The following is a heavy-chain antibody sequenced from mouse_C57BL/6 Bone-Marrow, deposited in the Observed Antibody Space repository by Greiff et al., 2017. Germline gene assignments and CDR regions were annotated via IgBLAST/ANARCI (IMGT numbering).Heavy chain of an antibody. V-gene: IGHV1-63*01. Sequence: VQLQQSGAELVRPGTSVKMSCKASGYTFTNYWIGWAKQRPGHGLEWIGDIYPGGGYTNYNEKFKGKATLTADKSSSTAYMQFSSLTSEDSAFYYCARAPNWVYFDYWGQGTTLTVSS. J-gene: IGHJ2*01. D-gene: IGHD4-1*01. CDR2: IYPGGGYT. CDR1: GYTFTNYW. CDR3: ARAPNWVYFDY.